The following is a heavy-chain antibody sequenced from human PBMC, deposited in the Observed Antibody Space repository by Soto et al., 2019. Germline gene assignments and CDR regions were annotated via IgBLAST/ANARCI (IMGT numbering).Heavy chain of an antibody. D-gene: IGHD3-9*01. CDR1: GFTFSGSA. CDR2: IRSKANSYAT. Sequence: EVQLVESGGGLVQPGGSLKLSCAASGFTFSGSAMHWVRQASGKGLEWVGRIRSKANSYATAYAASVKGRVTISRDDSKNKALMQMNSLNPEDTAVYYGTRLDVLTASIDYWCQGPLVTLSS. V-gene: IGHV3-73*02. J-gene: IGHJ4*02. CDR3: TRLDVLTASIDY.